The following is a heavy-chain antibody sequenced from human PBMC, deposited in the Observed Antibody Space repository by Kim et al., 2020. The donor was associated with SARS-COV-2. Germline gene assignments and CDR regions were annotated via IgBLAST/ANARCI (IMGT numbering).Heavy chain of an antibody. CDR3: ARLRRGGERPDG. D-gene: IGHD2-21*01. J-gene: IGHJ6*02. CDR1: GGSISSSSYY. V-gene: IGHV4-39*01. Sequence: SETLSLTCTVSGGSISSSSYYWGWIRQPPGKGLEWIGSIYYSGSTYYNPSLKSRVTISVDTSKNQFSLKLSSVTAADTAVYYCARLRRGGERPDGWGQGT. CDR2: IYYSGST.